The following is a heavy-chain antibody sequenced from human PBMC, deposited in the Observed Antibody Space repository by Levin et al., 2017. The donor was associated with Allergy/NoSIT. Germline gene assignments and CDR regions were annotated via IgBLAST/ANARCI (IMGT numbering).Heavy chain of an antibody. CDR1: GFTFSSYA. D-gene: IGHD6-19*01. J-gene: IGHJ4*02. CDR2: ISGSGGST. Sequence: GESLKISCAASGFTFSSYAMSWVRQAPGKGLEWVSAISGSGGSTYYADSVKGRFTISRDNSKNTLYLQMNSLRAEDTAVYYCAKESYSSGWYGDYWGQGTLVTVSS. CDR3: AKESYSSGWYGDY. V-gene: IGHV3-23*01.